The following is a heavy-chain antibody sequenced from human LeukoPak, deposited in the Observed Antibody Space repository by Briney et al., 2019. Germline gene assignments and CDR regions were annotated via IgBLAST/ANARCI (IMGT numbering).Heavy chain of an antibody. J-gene: IGHJ4*02. V-gene: IGHV3-23*01. CDR2: INDKGGNT. D-gene: IGHD4/OR15-4a*01. CDR3: AKETMAHLFDY. Sequence: PGGSLRLSCAASGFTFSNYAMSWVRQGPGKGLEWASIINDKGGNTYYADSVKGRFTISRDNSKNTLYLQMNSLRAEDTAVYYCAKETMAHLFDYWGQGTLVTVSS. CDR1: GFTFSNYA.